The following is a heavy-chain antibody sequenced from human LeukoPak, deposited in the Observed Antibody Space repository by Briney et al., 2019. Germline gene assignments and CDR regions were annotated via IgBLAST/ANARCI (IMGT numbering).Heavy chain of an antibody. CDR2: IYYSGST. J-gene: IGHJ2*01. CDR1: GGSISSGGYY. Sequence: SETLSLTCTVSGGSISSGGYYWSWIRQHPGKGLEWIGYIYYSGSTYYNPSLKSRVTISVDTSKNQFSLKLSSVTAADTAVYYCASPKYSSGWYGPFYWYFDLWGRGTLVTVSS. D-gene: IGHD6-19*01. V-gene: IGHV4-31*03. CDR3: ASPKYSSGWYGPFYWYFDL.